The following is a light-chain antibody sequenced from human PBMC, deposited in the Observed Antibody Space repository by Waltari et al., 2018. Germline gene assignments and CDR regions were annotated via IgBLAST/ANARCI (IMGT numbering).Light chain of an antibody. Sequence: QSVLTQPPSASGTPGQRVTISCSGSTSNIGSNTVTWYQQVPGTAPKLLIYTNNQRPSGVPDRFPGSKSGTSASLAISGLQSEDEADYYCAAWDDSLKGYVFGPGTKVTVL. CDR2: TNN. J-gene: IGLJ1*01. V-gene: IGLV1-44*01. CDR1: TSNIGSNT. CDR3: AAWDDSLKGYV.